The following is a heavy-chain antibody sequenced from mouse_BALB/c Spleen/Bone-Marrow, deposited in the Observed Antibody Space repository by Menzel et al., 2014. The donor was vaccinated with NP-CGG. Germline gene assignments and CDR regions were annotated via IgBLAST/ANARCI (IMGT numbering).Heavy chain of an antibody. J-gene: IGHJ2*01. D-gene: IGHD1-1*01. CDR1: GYTFTNYW. CDR3: ARIYYYGRDY. Sequence: VQLQQSGAELAKPGASVKMSCKASGYTFTNYWMHWVKQRPGQGLEWIGYINPSTGYTEYNQKFKDKATLTADKSSSTAYMQLSSLTSVDSAVYYCARIYYYGRDYWGQGTTLTVSS. V-gene: IGHV1-7*01. CDR2: INPSTGYT.